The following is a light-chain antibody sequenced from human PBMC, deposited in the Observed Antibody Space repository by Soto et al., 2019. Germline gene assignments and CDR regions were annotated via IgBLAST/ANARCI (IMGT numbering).Light chain of an antibody. Sequence: QTVVTQEPSFSVSPGGTVTLTSGLSSGSVSTSYYPSWYQQTPGQAPRTLIYSTNPHSPSVPARFSCSILGNKAALTITGARADDESGYYRVLYLGSRISVFGTRTQFNVL. V-gene: IGLV8-61*01. CDR1: SGSVSTSYY. CDR2: STN. CDR3: VLYLGSRISV. J-gene: IGLJ1*01.